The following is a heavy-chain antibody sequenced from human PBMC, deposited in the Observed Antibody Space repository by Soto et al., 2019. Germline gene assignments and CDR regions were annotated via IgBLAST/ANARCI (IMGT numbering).Heavy chain of an antibody. CDR3: ARVIVVVPAAIDY. J-gene: IGHJ4*02. D-gene: IGHD2-2*02. CDR2: ISYDGSNK. V-gene: IGHV3-30-3*01. CDR1: GFTFSSYA. Sequence: QVQLVESGGGVVQPGRSLRLSCAASGFTFSSYAMHWVRQAPGKGLEWVAVISYDGSNKYYADSVKGLFTISRDNSKNTLYLQMNSLRAEDTAVYYCARVIVVVPAAIDYWGQGTLVTVSS.